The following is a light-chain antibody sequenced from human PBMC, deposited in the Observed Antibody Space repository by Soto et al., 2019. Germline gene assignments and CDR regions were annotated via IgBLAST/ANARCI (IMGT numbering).Light chain of an antibody. J-gene: IGKJ3*01. V-gene: IGKV2-28*01. CDR1: QSLLYIDGYNY. Sequence: DIVMTQSPVSLAVTPGEPASISCTSSQSLLYIDGYNYLDWYLQKPGQPPQLLIYSASNRASGVPDRFCGSGSGTDFTLKISRVEAEDVGVYFCMQARQTPFTFGPGTKVDIK. CDR3: MQARQTPFT. CDR2: SAS.